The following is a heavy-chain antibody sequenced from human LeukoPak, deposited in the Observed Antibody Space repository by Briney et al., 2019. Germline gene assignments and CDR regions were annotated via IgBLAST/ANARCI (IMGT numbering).Heavy chain of an antibody. J-gene: IGHJ3*02. Sequence: SVKVSCKASGGTFSSYVISWVRQAPGQGLEWMGGIIPVFGTAKYAQNFQGRVTITADESTSTAYMEVRWLRSEDTAVYYCARAGYSDYDYPLDGFDIRGQGTMVTVSS. D-gene: IGHD5-12*01. CDR2: IIPVFGTA. V-gene: IGHV1-69*13. CDR1: GGTFSSYV. CDR3: ARAGYSDYDYPLDGFDI.